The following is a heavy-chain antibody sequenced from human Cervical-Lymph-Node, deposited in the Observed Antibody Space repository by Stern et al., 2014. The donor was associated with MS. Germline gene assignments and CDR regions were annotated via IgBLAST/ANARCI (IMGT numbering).Heavy chain of an antibody. J-gene: IGHJ6*02. V-gene: IGHV1-69*01. CDR2: IIPIFGTP. D-gene: IGHD4-17*01. CDR1: GGTFSSQA. Sequence: QLVQSGAEVKKPGSSVKVSCKASGGTFSSQAINWVRQAPGQGLEWGGGIIPIFGTPNYAQKVQDRVTITADESTSTAYMDLSSLRSEDTAVYYCATPSTVTVGGMDVWGQGTTVTVSS. CDR3: ATPSTVTVGGMDV.